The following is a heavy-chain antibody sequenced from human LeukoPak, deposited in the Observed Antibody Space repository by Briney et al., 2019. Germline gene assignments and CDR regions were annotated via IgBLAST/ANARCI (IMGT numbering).Heavy chain of an antibody. CDR2: IKQDGSEK. J-gene: IGHJ4*02. CDR3: AKGAYYYDSSGYYIFDY. D-gene: IGHD3-22*01. Sequence: GGSLRLSCAASRFSLVRYWMSWVRQAPGKGLEWVANIKQDGSEKYYVDSVKGRFTISRDNSKNTLYLQMNSLRAEDTAVYYCAKGAYYYDSSGYYIFDYWGQGTLVTVSS. V-gene: IGHV3-7*01. CDR1: RFSLVRYW.